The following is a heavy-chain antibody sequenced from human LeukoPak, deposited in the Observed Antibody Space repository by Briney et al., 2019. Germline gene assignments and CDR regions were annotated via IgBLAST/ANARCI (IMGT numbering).Heavy chain of an antibody. Sequence: PSQTLSLTCTVSGGSISSGGYYWSWIRPPPGKGLEWIGEINHSGSTNYNPSLKSRVTISVDTSKNQFSLKLSSVTAADTAVYYCATPSGSYSPYYYYGMDVWGQGTTVTVSS. J-gene: IGHJ6*02. V-gene: IGHV4-31*03. CDR1: GGSISSGGYY. D-gene: IGHD3-10*01. CDR2: INHSGST. CDR3: ATPSGSYSPYYYYGMDV.